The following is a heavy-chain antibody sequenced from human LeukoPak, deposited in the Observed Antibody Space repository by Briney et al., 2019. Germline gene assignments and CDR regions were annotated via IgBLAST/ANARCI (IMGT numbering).Heavy chain of an antibody. CDR2: IESSTRTI. J-gene: IGHJ4*02. D-gene: IGHD3-16*01. CDR3: ARRVPSQVITDYFDY. Sequence: GGSLRLSCAASGFTFSAYSMNWVRQAPGKGLEWISFIESSTRTIFYADSVKGRFTISRDNAKNSLFLQMNSLRAEDTAVYYCARRVPSQVITDYFDYWGQGTLVTVSS. CDR1: GFTFSAYS. V-gene: IGHV3-48*04.